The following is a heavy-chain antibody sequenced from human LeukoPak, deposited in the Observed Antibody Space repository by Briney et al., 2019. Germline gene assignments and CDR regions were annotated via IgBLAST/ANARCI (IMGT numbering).Heavy chain of an antibody. CDR2: INPDGREQ. CDR1: GLTLSSYW. Sequence: GGSLRLSCAASGLTLSSYWMSWVRLFPGMGLEWVAHINPDGREQNYVDSVKGRFTISRDNAKNSLYLQMDSLRAEDTAVYYCVRGGGSGWPFANWGQGTLVTVSS. CDR3: VRGGGSGWPFAN. V-gene: IGHV3-7*01. D-gene: IGHD6-19*01. J-gene: IGHJ4*02.